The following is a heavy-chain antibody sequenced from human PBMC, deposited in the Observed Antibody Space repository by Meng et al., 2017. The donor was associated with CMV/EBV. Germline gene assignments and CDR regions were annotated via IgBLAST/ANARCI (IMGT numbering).Heavy chain of an antibody. J-gene: IGHJ6*02. V-gene: IGHV1-69*05. CDR2: IIPIFGTA. Sequence: SVKVSCKASGGTFSSYAISWVRQAPGQGLEWMGGIIPIFGTANYAQKFQGRVTITTDESTSTAYMELSSLRSEDTAVYYCARGRSGSPMHYYYGMDVWGQGTTVTAP. D-gene: IGHD3-10*01. CDR1: GGTFSSYA. CDR3: ARGRSGSPMHYYYGMDV.